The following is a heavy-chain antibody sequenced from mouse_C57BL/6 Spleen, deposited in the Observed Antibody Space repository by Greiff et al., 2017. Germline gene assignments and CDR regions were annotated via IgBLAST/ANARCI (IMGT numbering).Heavy chain of an antibody. CDR1: GYAFSSSW. Sequence: QVQLQQSGPELVKPGASVKISCKASGYAFSSSWMNWVKQRPGKGLEWIGRIYPGDGDTNYNGKFKGKATLTADKSSSTAYMQLSSLTSEDSAVYFCVYGAMDYWGQGTSVTVSS. CDR3: VYGAMDY. CDR2: IYPGDGDT. J-gene: IGHJ4*01. V-gene: IGHV1-82*01. D-gene: IGHD1-1*02.